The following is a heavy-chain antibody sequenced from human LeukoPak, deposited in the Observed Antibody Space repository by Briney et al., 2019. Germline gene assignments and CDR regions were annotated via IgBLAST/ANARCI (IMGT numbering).Heavy chain of an antibody. CDR1: GFTFSRYT. CDR2: ISSTSSYI. D-gene: IGHD3-10*01. V-gene: IGHV3-21*01. CDR3: ARDPFSSGSY. J-gene: IGHJ4*02. Sequence: GGSLRLSCAASGFTFSRYTMNWVRQAPGKGLEWVSSISSTSSYIHYADSVKGRFTISRDNAKNSLFLQMNSLRAEDTAVYYCARDPFSSGSYWGQGTMVTVSS.